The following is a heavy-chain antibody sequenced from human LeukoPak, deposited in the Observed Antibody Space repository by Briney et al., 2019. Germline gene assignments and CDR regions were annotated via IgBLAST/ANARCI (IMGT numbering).Heavy chain of an antibody. CDR1: GGTFSSYA. V-gene: IGHV1-69*13. Sequence: RASVKVSCKASGGTFSSYAISWVRQAPGQGLEWMGGIIPIFGTANYAQKFQGRVTITADESTSTAYMELSSLRSEDTAVYYCARAADYSGSYYYYYYMDVWGKGTTVTISS. D-gene: IGHD1-26*01. CDR3: ARAADYSGSYYYYYYMDV. J-gene: IGHJ6*03. CDR2: IIPIFGTA.